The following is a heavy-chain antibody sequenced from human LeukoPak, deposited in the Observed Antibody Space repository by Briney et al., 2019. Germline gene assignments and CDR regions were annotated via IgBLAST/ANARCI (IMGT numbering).Heavy chain of an antibody. CDR2: IGSSGSYI. CDR1: GYTFTSYG. J-gene: IGHJ4*02. D-gene: IGHD5-18*01. V-gene: IGHV3-21*01. Sequence: SCKASGYTFTSYGMNWVRQAPGKGLEWVSSIGSSGSYIYYADSLTGRFTISRDNAKSSLYLQMNSLRAEDTAMYYCARRATTERGHSYGLDFWGQGTLVTVSS. CDR3: ARRATTERGHSYGLDF.